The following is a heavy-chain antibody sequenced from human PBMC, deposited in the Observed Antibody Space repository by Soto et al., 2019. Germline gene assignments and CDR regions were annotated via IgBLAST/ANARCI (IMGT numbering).Heavy chain of an antibody. CDR3: ARVVPGAEAWFGP. D-gene: IGHD2-2*01. CDR1: GYTFTSYG. J-gene: IGHJ5*02. CDR2: ISLYSDGT. V-gene: IGHV1-18*01. Sequence: ASVNVSCKASGYTFTSYGITWVRQAPGQPLEWLGWISLYSDGTNYAQKFQGRVSMTTDTSTTTAYMELRSLRSDGTAVYYCARVVPGAEAWFGPWGQGTLVT.